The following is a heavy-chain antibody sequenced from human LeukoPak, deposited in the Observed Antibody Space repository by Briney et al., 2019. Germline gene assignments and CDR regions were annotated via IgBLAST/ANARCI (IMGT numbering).Heavy chain of an antibody. CDR3: ARDPGYTSSWHY. V-gene: IGHV3-21*01. CDR1: GFTFNTYS. D-gene: IGHD6-13*01. Sequence: SLRPSCALSGFTFNTYSISWVRPAPGGGLEWVSSISSSSRFIYYADSVKGRFTISRDNAKNSLYLQMNGLRAEDRAVYYCARDPGYTSSWHYWGQATLVIVS. J-gene: IGHJ4*02. CDR2: ISSSSRFI.